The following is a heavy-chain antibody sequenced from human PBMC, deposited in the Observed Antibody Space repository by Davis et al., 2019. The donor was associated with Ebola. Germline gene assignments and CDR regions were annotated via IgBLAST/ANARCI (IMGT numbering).Heavy chain of an antibody. Sequence: GESLKISCAASGLTFSRYAMTWVRRAPGKGLEWVSAISGGGGSTYYADSVKGRFTISRDNSKNTLYLQMNSLRAEDTAVYYCAKDQVHYDFWSGYDAFDVWGQGTMVTVSS. V-gene: IGHV3-23*01. CDR2: ISGGGGST. CDR1: GLTFSRYA. J-gene: IGHJ3*01. D-gene: IGHD3-3*01. CDR3: AKDQVHYDFWSGYDAFDV.